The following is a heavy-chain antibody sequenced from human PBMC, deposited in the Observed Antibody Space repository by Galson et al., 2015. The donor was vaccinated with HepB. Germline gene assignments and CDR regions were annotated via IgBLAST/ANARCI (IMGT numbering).Heavy chain of an antibody. Sequence: SLRLSCAASGFTFSSYGMHWVRQAPGKGLEWVAVIWYDGSNKYYADSVKGRFTISRDNSKNTLYLQMNSLRAEDTAVYYCARPMTTVGARGAFDIWGQGTMVTVSS. CDR2: IWYDGSNK. CDR3: ARPMTTVGARGAFDI. CDR1: GFTFSSYG. D-gene: IGHD4-23*01. J-gene: IGHJ3*02. V-gene: IGHV3-33*08.